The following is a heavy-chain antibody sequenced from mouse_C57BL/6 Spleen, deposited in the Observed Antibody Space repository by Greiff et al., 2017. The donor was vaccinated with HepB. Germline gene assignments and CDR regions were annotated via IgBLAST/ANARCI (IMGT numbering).Heavy chain of an antibody. Sequence: VQLQQPGAELVKPGASVKLSCKASGYTFTSYWMHWVKQRPGQGLEWIGMIHPNSGSTNYNEKFKSKATLTVDKSSSTAYMQLSSLTSEDSAVYYCAQGGGDYDPYYFDYWGQGTTLTVSS. V-gene: IGHV1-64*01. CDR2: IHPNSGST. CDR3: AQGGGDYDPYYFDY. J-gene: IGHJ2*01. CDR1: GYTFTSYW. D-gene: IGHD2-4*01.